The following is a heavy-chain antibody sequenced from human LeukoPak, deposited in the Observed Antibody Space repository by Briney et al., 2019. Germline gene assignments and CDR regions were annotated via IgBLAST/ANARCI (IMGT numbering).Heavy chain of an antibody. CDR1: GGTFSSYA. D-gene: IGHD6-13*01. J-gene: IGHJ2*01. Sequence: ASVKVSCKASGGTFSSYAISWVRQAPGQGLEWMGGIIPIFGTANYAQKFQGRVTMTRDTSTSTVYMELSSLRSEDTAVYYCARDDGIAAAGTGFRSTNWYFDLWGRGTLVTVSS. CDR2: IIPIFGTA. CDR3: ARDDGIAAAGTGFRSTNWYFDL. V-gene: IGHV1-69*05.